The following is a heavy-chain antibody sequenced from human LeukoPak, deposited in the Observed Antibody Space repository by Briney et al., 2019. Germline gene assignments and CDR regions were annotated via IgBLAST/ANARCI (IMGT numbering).Heavy chain of an antibody. Sequence: SETLSLTCAVYGGSFSGYYWSWIRQPPGKGLEWIGEINHSGSTNYNPSLKSRVTISVDTSKNQFSLKLSSVTAADTAVYYCARSLAYGIVVVLSVFDYWGQGTLVTVSS. CDR3: ARSLAYGIVVVLSVFDY. CDR1: GGSFSGYY. D-gene: IGHD3-22*01. CDR2: INHSGST. V-gene: IGHV4-34*01. J-gene: IGHJ4*02.